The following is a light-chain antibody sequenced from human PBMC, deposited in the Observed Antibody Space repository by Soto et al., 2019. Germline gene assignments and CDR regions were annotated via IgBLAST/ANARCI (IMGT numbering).Light chain of an antibody. CDR1: QSVSSSY. V-gene: IGKV3-20*01. CDR2: DES. CDR3: QHYGTSAL. J-gene: IGKJ3*01. Sequence: EIVLTQSPGTLSLSPGERATLSCRASQSVSSSYLAWYQQKPGQAPRLLIYDESRATGIPDRFSGSGSGTDFTLTITRLEPEDFAVYYCQHYGTSALFGPGTKVDI.